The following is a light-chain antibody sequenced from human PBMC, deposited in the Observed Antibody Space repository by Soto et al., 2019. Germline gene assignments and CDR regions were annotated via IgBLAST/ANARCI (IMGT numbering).Light chain of an antibody. Sequence: QSVLTQPASVSGSPGQSITISCTGTSSDVGGYNYVSWSQQHPGKAPRLMIYEVSNRPSGVSNRFSGSKSGNTASLTISGLQAEDEADYYCSSYTTTNTYVFGTGTKVTVL. J-gene: IGLJ1*01. CDR1: SSDVGGYNY. V-gene: IGLV2-14*01. CDR3: SSYTTTNTYV. CDR2: EVS.